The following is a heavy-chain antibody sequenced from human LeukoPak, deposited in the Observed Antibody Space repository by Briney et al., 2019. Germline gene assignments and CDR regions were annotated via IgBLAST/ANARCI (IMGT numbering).Heavy chain of an antibody. CDR3: ARGNRVWFGDLSYYYYMDV. V-gene: IGHV3-53*01. CDR1: GFTVSSNY. CDR2: IYSGGST. J-gene: IGHJ6*03. Sequence: PGGSLRLSCAASGFTVSSNYMSWVRPAPGKGLEWVSVIYSGGSTYYADSVKGRFTISRDNSKNTLYLQMNSLRAEDTAVYYCARGNRVWFGDLSYYYYMDVWGKGTTVTVSS. D-gene: IGHD3-10*01.